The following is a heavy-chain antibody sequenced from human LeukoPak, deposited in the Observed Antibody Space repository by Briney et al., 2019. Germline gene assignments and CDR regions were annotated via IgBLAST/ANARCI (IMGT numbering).Heavy chain of an antibody. Sequence: SVKVSCKASGGTFSSYAISWVRQAPGQGLEWMGGIIPIFGTANYAQKFQGRVTMTEDTSTDTAYMELSSLRSEDTAVYYCATLLSVGATGDYWGQGTLVTVSS. CDR1: GGTFSSYA. V-gene: IGHV1-69*06. J-gene: IGHJ4*02. CDR2: IIPIFGTA. CDR3: ATLLSVGATGDY. D-gene: IGHD1-26*01.